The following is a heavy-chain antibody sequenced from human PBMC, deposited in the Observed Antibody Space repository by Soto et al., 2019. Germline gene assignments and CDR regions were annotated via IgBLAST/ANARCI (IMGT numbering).Heavy chain of an antibody. CDR2: IIPIFGTA. D-gene: IGHD2-15*01. Sequence: GASVKVSCKASGGTFSSYAISWVRQAPGQGLEWMGGIIPIFGTANYAQTFQGRVTITADESTSTAYMELSRMRSEDTAVYYCAYPRIETYGMDVWGQGTTVTVSS. CDR1: GGTFSSYA. CDR3: AYPRIETYGMDV. V-gene: IGHV1-69*13. J-gene: IGHJ6*02.